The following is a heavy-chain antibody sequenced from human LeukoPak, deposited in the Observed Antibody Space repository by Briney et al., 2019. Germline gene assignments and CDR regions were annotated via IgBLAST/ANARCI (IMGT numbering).Heavy chain of an antibody. CDR1: GFTFNNYA. V-gene: IGHV3-23*01. D-gene: IGHD4-17*01. CDR3: AKPLYMTTVPRGGFDS. Sequence: GGSLRLSCAASGFTFNNYAMSWVRQPPGKGLEWVSAVNGDGDSTYYAASVKGRFTVSRDNSKNTLSLQMNSLRAEDTAIYYCAKPLYMTTVPRGGFDSWGQGALVTVSS. J-gene: IGHJ4*02. CDR2: VNGDGDST.